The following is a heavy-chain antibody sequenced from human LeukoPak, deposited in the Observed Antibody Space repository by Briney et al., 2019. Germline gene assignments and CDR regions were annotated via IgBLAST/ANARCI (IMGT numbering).Heavy chain of an antibody. CDR1: GFTLSSYS. V-gene: IGHV3-48*01. CDR3: ARERAFDY. CDR2: ISSSSTI. J-gene: IGHJ4*02. Sequence: LSGGSLRLSCATSGFTLSSYSMNWVRQARGKGLEWVSYISSSSTIYYADSVKGRFTISRDNAKNSLYLQMNSLRAEDTAVYYCARERAFDYWGQGTLVTVSS.